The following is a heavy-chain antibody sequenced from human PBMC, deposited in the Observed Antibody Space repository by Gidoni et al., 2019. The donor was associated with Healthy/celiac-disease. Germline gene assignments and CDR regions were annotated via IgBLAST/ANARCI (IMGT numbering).Heavy chain of an antibody. V-gene: IGHV4-39*01. D-gene: IGHD3-22*01. Sequence: QLQLQESGTGLVKPSETLSLTCTVSGGSISSSSYYWGWIRQPPGKGLEWIGSIYYSGSTYYNPSLKSRVTISVDTSKNQFSLKLSSVTAADTAVYYCARNPDYYDSSGVIDYWGQGTLVTVSS. CDR1: GGSISSSSYY. J-gene: IGHJ4*02. CDR2: IYYSGST. CDR3: ARNPDYYDSSGVIDY.